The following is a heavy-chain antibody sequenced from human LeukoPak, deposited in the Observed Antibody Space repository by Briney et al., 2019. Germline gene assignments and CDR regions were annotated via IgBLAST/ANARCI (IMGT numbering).Heavy chain of an antibody. CDR1: GYGFTSYW. V-gene: IGHV5-51*01. D-gene: IGHD3-22*01. J-gene: IGHJ4*02. CDR2: IYPGDSDT. CDR3: ARRLVSYDSSGYYEVTPFDY. Sequence: GESLKISCKGSGYGFTSYWIGWVRQMPGKGLEWMGIIYPGDSDTRYSPSLQGQVTISADKSISTAYLQWSSLKASDTAMYYCARRLVSYDSSGYYEVTPFDYWGQGTLVTVSS.